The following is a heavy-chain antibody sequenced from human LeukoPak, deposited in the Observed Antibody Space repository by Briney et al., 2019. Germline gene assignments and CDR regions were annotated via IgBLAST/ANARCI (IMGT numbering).Heavy chain of an antibody. J-gene: IGHJ4*02. CDR2: IWYDGSNK. V-gene: IGHV3-33*06. CDR3: AKGSF. D-gene: IGHD3-10*01. Sequence: TGGSLRLSCAASGFTFSSYGMHWVRQAPGKGLEWVAVIWYDGSNKYYADSVKGRFTSSRDNSKNTLYLQMNNLRAEDTAAYYCAKGSFWGQGTLVTVSS. CDR1: GFTFSSYG.